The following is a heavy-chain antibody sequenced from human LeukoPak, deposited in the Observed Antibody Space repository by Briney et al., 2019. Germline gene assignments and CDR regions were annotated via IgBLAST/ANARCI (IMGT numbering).Heavy chain of an antibody. CDR1: GFTVSSNY. CDR3: ARNLFDY. Sequence: LAGGSPRLSCAASGFTVSSNYMSWVRQAPGKGLEWVSVIYSGGSTYYADSVKGRFTISRDNSKNTLYLRMNSLRAEDTAVYYCARNLFDYWGQGTLVTVSS. CDR2: IYSGGST. J-gene: IGHJ4*02. V-gene: IGHV3-53*01.